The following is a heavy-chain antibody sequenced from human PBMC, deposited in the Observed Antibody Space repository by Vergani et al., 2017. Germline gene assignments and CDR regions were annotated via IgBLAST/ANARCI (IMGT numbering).Heavy chain of an antibody. CDR1: GFTFSSYS. Sequence: EVQLVESGGGLVQPGGSLRLSCAASGFTFSSYSMNWVRQAPGKGLEWVSYISSSSSTIYYADSVKGRFTISRDNAKNSLYLQMNSLRAEDTAVYYCARAPDRRYYYYGMDVWGLGTTVTVSS. V-gene: IGHV3-48*01. J-gene: IGHJ6*02. CDR3: ARAPDRRYYYYGMDV. CDR2: ISSSSSTI.